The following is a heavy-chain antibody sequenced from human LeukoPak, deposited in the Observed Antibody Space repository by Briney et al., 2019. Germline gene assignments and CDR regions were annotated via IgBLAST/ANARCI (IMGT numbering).Heavy chain of an antibody. CDR3: ARGQGTGIAVAGLGDY. J-gene: IGHJ4*02. Sequence: ASVKVSCKASGYTFTGYYMHWVRQAPGQGLEWMGWINPNSGGTNYAQKFQGRVTMTRDTSISTAYMELSRLRSDDTAVYYCARGQGTGIAVAGLGDYWGQGTLVTVSS. V-gene: IGHV1-2*02. CDR2: INPNSGGT. CDR1: GYTFTGYY. D-gene: IGHD6-19*01.